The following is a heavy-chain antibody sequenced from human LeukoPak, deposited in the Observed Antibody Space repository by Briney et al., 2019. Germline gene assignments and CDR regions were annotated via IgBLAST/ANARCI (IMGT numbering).Heavy chain of an antibody. V-gene: IGHV3-48*01. CDR2: ISSSSSTI. J-gene: IGHJ4*02. D-gene: IGHD5-18*01. CDR1: GFTFSSYS. Sequence: GGSLRLSCAASGFTFSSYSMNWVRQAPGKGLEWVSYISSSSSTIYYADSVKGRFTISRDNAKNSLYLQMNSLRAEDTAVYYCARGVDTAMVTGGYYFDYWGQGTLVTVSS. CDR3: ARGVDTAMVTGGYYFDY.